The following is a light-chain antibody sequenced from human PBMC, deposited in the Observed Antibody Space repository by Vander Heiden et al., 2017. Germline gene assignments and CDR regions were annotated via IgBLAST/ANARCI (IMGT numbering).Light chain of an antibody. J-gene: IGLJ2*01. CDR3: CSDAVSYTWV. Sequence: SALTQPRSLSGSPGPSVTTSCPVTSSDVHVYDYVSWYQQHPGKAPKLLIYDVNKCPSGVPDRFSGSKSGNTATLTISGLLTEDEADYYCCSDAVSYTWVFGGGTKVTVL. V-gene: IGLV2-11*02. CDR1: SSDVHVYDY. CDR2: DVN.